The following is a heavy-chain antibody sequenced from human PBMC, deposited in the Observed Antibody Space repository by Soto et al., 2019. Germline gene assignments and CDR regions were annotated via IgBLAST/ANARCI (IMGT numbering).Heavy chain of an antibody. V-gene: IGHV1-2*04. D-gene: IGHD2-8*01. CDR2: INPNSGGT. Sequence: ASVKVSCKASGYTFTGYYMHWVRQAPGQGLEWMGWINPNSGGTNYAQKVQGWVTMTRDTSISTAYMELSRLRSDDTAVYCCATEMYAVRYHYHSYGMDVWGPGTTVTVAS. CDR1: GYTFTGYY. J-gene: IGHJ6*02. CDR3: ATEMYAVRYHYHSYGMDV.